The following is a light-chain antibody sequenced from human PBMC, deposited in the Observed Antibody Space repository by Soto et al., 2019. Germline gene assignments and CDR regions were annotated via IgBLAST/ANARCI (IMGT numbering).Light chain of an antibody. CDR2: SND. CDR3: ALWDDRRNAWV. V-gene: IGLV1-44*01. CDR1: TSNIGSNT. J-gene: IGLJ3*02. Sequence: QSVLTQPPSASGTPGQSVTISCSGSTSNIGSNTVNWYQQLPGTAPKLLVYSNDQRPSGVPDRFSASKSGTSAFLAISGLQAEDEADYDCALWDDRRNAWVFGGGTKLTVL.